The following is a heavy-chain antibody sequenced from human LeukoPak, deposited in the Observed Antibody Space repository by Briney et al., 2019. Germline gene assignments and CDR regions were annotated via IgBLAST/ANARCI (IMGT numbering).Heavy chain of an antibody. J-gene: IGHJ6*02. Sequence: GRSLRLSCAASGFTFSSYAMHWVRQAPGKGLEWVAVMSHDGSVKICADSEQGRFTISRDNSKNTLYLQLSSLRAEDTAVYHCAKRGGSGSYRYYYYYGMDVWGQGTTVTVSS. D-gene: IGHD3-10*01. CDR2: MSHDGSVK. CDR1: GFTFSSYA. CDR3: AKRGGSGSYRYYYYYGMDV. V-gene: IGHV3-30-3*02.